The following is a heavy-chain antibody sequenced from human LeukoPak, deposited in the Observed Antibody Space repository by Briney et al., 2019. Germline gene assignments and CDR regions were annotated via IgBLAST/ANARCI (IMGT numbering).Heavy chain of an antibody. V-gene: IGHV3-7*04. Sequence: GGSLRLSCAASGFTFGAYWMSWVRQAPGKGLEWVANIKQDGSEKYYVDSVKGRFTISRDNAKNSLYLQMNSMRAEDTAVYYCARGSYYYPYWGQGTLVTVSS. J-gene: IGHJ4*02. CDR1: GFTFGAYW. CDR2: IKQDGSEK. D-gene: IGHD3-10*01. CDR3: ARGSYYYPY.